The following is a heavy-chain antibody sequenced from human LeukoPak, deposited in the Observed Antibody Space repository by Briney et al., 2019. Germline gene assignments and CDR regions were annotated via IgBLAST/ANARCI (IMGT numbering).Heavy chain of an antibody. CDR3: ARRRYSSSWGVDY. CDR2: IYYGGST. Sequence: SETLSLTCTVSGGSISSSSYYWGWIRQPPGKGLEWIGSIYYGGSTYYNPSLKSRVTISVDTSKNQFSLKLSSVTAADTAVYYCARRRYSSSWGVDYWGQGTLVTVSS. J-gene: IGHJ4*02. D-gene: IGHD6-13*01. CDR1: GGSISSSSYY. V-gene: IGHV4-39*01.